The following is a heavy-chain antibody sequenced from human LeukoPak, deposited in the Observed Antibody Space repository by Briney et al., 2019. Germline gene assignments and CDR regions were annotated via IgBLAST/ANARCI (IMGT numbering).Heavy chain of an antibody. D-gene: IGHD3-10*01. CDR1: GGSISSYY. V-gene: IGHV4-59*01. CDR2: IYDSGST. CDR3: ARGSPRSSTDDYFDY. Sequence: SETLSLTCTVSGGSISSYYCSWIRQPPGKGLEWIGYIYDSGSTNYNPSLKSRVTISVDTSKNQFSLKLSSVTAADTAVYYCARGSPRSSTDDYFDYWGQGTLVTVSS. J-gene: IGHJ4*02.